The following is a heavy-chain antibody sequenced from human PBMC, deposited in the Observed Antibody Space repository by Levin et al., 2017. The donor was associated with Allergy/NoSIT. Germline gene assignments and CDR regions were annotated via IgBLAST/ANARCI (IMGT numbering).Heavy chain of an antibody. CDR3: ARYRVIKASSAREEYYRYCKDR. V-gene: IGHV4-59*13. D-gene: IGHD2/OR15-2a*01. J-gene: IGHJ6*02. Sequence: SQTLSLTCTVSGGSISYSHWSWIRRPPGKGLEWIGYIYYSGSTGSTNYNPSLKSRVTISVDTLKNQFSLKLSSVTAADTAVYYCARYRVIKASSAREEYYRYCKDRWGQGTTVTVSS. CDR2: IYYSGSTGST. CDR1: GGSISYSH.